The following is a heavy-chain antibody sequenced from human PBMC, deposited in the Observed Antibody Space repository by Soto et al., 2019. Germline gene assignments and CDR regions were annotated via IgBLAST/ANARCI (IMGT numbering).Heavy chain of an antibody. D-gene: IGHD2-15*01. CDR1: GFTFSSYA. CDR2: ISGSGGST. CDR3: AKDFDCSGGSCYSDY. Sequence: EVQLLESGGGLVQPGGSLKLSCAASGFTFSSYAMSWVRQAPGKGLEWVSAISGSGGSTYYADSVKGRFTISRDNSKNTLYLQMNSLRAEDTAVYYCAKDFDCSGGSCYSDYWGQGTLVTVSS. V-gene: IGHV3-23*01. J-gene: IGHJ4*02.